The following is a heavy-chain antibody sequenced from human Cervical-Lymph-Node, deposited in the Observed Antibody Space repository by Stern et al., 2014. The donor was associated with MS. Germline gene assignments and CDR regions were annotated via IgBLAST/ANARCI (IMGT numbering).Heavy chain of an antibody. Sequence: MQLVESGAEVRKPGPSVTVSCKTSGGSSSRQTIIWVRHAPPPGLERMGRTILLVNVPNYAPRFPGRLPISPVRPTNTRSFVLSSLRSEDSGVYYCARSEGSGALEWLYGMDVWGQGTTVVVSS. D-gene: IGHD2-15*01. CDR2: TILLVNVP. V-gene: IGHV1-69*09. J-gene: IGHJ6*02. CDR1: GGSSSRQT. CDR3: ARSEGSGALEWLYGMDV.